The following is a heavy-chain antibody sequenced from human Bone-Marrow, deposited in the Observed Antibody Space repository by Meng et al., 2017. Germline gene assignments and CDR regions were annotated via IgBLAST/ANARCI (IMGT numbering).Heavy chain of an antibody. Sequence: AESKETGALVTVCSRAFAFACTRYDMNRGGQAAGEGLEWLGWINTNTGNTTYAQGFTGRFVFSLDTSVSKAYLQISSLKAEDTAVYYCARDPGAIAVACVEDYWCQGTLVTVSS. CDR3: ARDPGAIAVACVEDY. CDR2: INTNTGNT. CDR1: AFACTRYD. V-gene: IGHV7-4-1*02. J-gene: IGHJ4*02. D-gene: IGHD6-19*01.